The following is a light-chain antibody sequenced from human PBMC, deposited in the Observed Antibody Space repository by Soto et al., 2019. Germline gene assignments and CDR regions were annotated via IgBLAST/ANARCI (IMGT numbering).Light chain of an antibody. V-gene: IGKV3-20*01. CDR1: QSFSSSS. CDR2: GAS. CDR3: QQYGNSPQT. Sequence: EIVLTQSPGTLSLSPGERATLSCRASQSFSSSSLGWYQQKPGQAPRLLIYGASNRATGIPDRFSGSGSGTDFTLTISRLELEDFAVYYCQQYGNSPQTFGQGTKVEIK. J-gene: IGKJ1*01.